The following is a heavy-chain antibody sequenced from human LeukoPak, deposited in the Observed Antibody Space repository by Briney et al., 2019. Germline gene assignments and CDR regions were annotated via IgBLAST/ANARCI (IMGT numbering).Heavy chain of an antibody. CDR2: IYWDDDK. J-gene: IGHJ4*02. CDR3: AHSGDYYDGWNY. V-gene: IGHV2-5*02. Sequence: SGPTLVNPTQTLTLTCTFSGFSLSASGVGVGWIRQPPGKALEWLALIYWDDDKRYSPSLKSRLTLTKDTSKNQVVLTMTNMDPVDTGTYYCAHSGDYYDGWNYWGQGTLVTVSS. D-gene: IGHD4-23*01. CDR1: GFSLSASGVG.